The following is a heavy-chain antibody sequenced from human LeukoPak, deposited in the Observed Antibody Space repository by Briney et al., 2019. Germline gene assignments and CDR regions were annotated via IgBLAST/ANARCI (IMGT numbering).Heavy chain of an antibody. V-gene: IGHV1-69*05. Sequence: SVKVSCKASGGTFSSYAISRVRQAPGQGLEWMGGIIPIFGTANYAQKFQGRVTITTDESTSTAYMELSSLRSEDTAVYYCARGAKITVITIFGVVDAFDIWGQGTMVAVSS. D-gene: IGHD3-3*01. CDR1: GGTFSSYA. J-gene: IGHJ3*02. CDR3: ARGAKITVITIFGVVDAFDI. CDR2: IIPIFGTA.